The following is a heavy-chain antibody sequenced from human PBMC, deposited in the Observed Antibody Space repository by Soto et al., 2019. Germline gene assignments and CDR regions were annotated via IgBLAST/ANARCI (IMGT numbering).Heavy chain of an antibody. V-gene: IGHV1-69*02. D-gene: IGHD3-10*01. CDR3: ARGPPGCFGEFGSWYFDL. J-gene: IGHJ2*01. CDR1: GGTFSSYT. Sequence: QVQLVQSGAEVKKPGSSVKVSCKASGGTFSSYTISWVRQAPGQGLEWMGRIIPILGIANYAQKFQGRVTITSDKSTSTAYMELSSLRSEDTAVYYCARGPPGCFGEFGSWYFDLWGRGTLVTVSS. CDR2: IIPILGIA.